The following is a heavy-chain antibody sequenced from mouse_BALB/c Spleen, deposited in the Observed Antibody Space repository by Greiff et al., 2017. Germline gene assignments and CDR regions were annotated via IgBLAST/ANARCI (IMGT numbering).Heavy chain of an antibody. V-gene: IGHV5-6-4*01. CDR3: TRELRRGGFAY. CDR2: ISSGGSYT. CDR1: GFTFSSYT. Sequence: EVQGVESGGGLVKPGGSLKLSCAASGFTFSSYTMSWVRQTPEKRLEWVATISSGGSYTYYPDSVKGRFTISRDNAKNTLYLQMSSLKSEDTAMYYCTRELRRGGFAYWGQGTLVTVSA. J-gene: IGHJ3*01. D-gene: IGHD2-12*01.